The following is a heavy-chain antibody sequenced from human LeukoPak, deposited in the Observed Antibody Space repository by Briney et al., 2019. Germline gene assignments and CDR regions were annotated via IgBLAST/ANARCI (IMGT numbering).Heavy chain of an antibody. Sequence: GGSLRLSCAASGFTVSSNYMSWVRQAPGKGLEWVSAISGSGGSTYYADSVKGRFTISRDNSKNTLYLQMNSLRAEDTAVYYCAKDRGYGGTKVRPFDYWGQGTLVTVSS. CDR1: GFTVSSNY. J-gene: IGHJ4*02. CDR2: ISGSGGST. V-gene: IGHV3-23*01. D-gene: IGHD4-23*01. CDR3: AKDRGYGGTKVRPFDY.